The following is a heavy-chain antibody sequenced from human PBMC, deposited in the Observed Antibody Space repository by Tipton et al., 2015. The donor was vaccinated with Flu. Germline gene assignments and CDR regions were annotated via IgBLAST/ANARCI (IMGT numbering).Heavy chain of an antibody. CDR1: GFIFSSYA. Sequence: GSLRLSCAASGFIFSSYAFSWVRQAPGEGLEWVSGIGGSGGSTYYADSVKGRFTISRDNSKNTLYLQMNSLRAEDTAVYYCAKYRWAYGYEGFWGQGTLVTVSS. CDR2: IGGSGGST. V-gene: IGHV3-23*01. J-gene: IGHJ4*02. CDR3: AKYRWAYGYEGF. D-gene: IGHD5-18*01.